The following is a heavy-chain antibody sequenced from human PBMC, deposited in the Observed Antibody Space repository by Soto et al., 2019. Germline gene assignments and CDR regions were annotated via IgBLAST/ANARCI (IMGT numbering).Heavy chain of an antibody. CDR1: GGSFSGYY. V-gene: IGHV4-34*01. J-gene: IGHJ2*01. Sequence: QVQLQQWGAGLLKPSETLSLTCAVYGGSFSGYYWSWIRQPPGKGLEWIGEINHSGRTNYNPSLKWRVPISADTSKNQGSLQLSSVTAADTAVYYCARSTTISLWYFDLWGRGSLVTAAS. CDR2: INHSGRT. D-gene: IGHD1-7*01. CDR3: ARSTTISLWYFDL.